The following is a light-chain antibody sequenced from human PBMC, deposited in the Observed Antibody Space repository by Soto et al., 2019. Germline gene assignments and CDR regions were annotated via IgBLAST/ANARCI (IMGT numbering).Light chain of an antibody. V-gene: IGLV1-51*02. J-gene: IGLJ3*02. CDR2: ENN. Sequence: QSVLTQPRSVSAAPGHKVTISCSGSSSNIGNNYVSWYQQLPGTAPKLLIYENNKRPSGIPDRFSGSKSGTSATLGITGLQTGDEADYYCGTWDSSLSSWVFGGGTKLTVL. CDR3: GTWDSSLSSWV. CDR1: SSNIGNNY.